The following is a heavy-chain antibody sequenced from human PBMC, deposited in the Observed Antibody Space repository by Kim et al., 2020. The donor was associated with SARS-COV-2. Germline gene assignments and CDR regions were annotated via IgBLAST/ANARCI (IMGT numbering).Heavy chain of an antibody. J-gene: IGHJ5*02. D-gene: IGHD3-9*01. CDR1: GDTYRNYN. CDR3: AILERLTSDWSEGDWFDP. V-gene: IGHV1-69*13. CDR2: IIPILDTS. Sequence: SVKVSCKASGDTYRNYNINWVRQAPGQGLEWMGGIIPILDTSKYAPKFQDRLTISADESTTTAYMELRSLRSEDTAIYYCAILERLTSDWSEGDWFDPWGRGTLVTDS.